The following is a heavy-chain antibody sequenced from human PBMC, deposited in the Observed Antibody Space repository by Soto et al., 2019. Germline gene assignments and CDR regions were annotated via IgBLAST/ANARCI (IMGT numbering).Heavy chain of an antibody. V-gene: IGHV3-30-3*01. CDR3: ARDYYYDSSGYYGGGAFDI. CDR1: EFSFSNYA. Sequence: QVQLVESGGGVVQPGTSLRLSCAASEFSFSNYAMHWVRQAPGKGLEWVAVISYDGSNKYYADSVKGRFTISRDNSKNTLYLQMNSLRAEDTAVYYCARDYYYDSSGYYGGGAFDIWGQGTMVTVSS. D-gene: IGHD3-22*01. J-gene: IGHJ3*02. CDR2: ISYDGSNK.